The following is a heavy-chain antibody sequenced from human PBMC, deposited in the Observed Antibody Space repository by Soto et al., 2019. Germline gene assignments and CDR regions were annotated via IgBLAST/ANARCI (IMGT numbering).Heavy chain of an antibody. CDR2: IDHDGPT. CDR3: VRDSHGDY. CDR1: GVIFSNYW. V-gene: IGHV3-74*01. Sequence: VQLVESGGGLVQPGGSLRLSCAGSGVIFSNYWLHWVRQAPGKGLEWVSRIDHDGPTDYADSVRGRVTVSRDNAESTLYLQMNSLRPEDTAGYYGVRDSHGDYWGQGTMVTVSS. J-gene: IGHJ4*02.